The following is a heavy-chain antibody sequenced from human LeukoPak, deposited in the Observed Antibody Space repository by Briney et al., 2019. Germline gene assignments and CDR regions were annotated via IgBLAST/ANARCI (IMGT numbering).Heavy chain of an antibody. CDR1: GGSISRYY. CDR2: IYYSGST. Sequence: PETLSLTSTVSGGSISRYYWSCGPEPPGHGLEAIGYIYYSGSTTYNPSLMSRVTISVDTSKSQFSLKLSSVTAADTAVYYCAVGNYFYYYYMDVWGKGTTVTVSS. D-gene: IGHD2/OR15-2a*01. V-gene: IGHV4-59*01. J-gene: IGHJ6*03. CDR3: AVGNYFYYYYMDV.